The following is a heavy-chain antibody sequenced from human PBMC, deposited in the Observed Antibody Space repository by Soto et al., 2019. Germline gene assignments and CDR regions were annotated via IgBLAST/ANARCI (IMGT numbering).Heavy chain of an antibody. CDR2: IYYSGST. Sequence: SETLSLTCTVSGGSISSGGYYWSWIRQHPGKGLEWIGYIYYSGSTYYNPSLKSRVTISVDTSKNQFSLKLSSVTAADTAVYYCARFGFRFLDYWGQGTLVTVSS. V-gene: IGHV4-31*03. J-gene: IGHJ4*02. CDR3: ARFGFRFLDY. D-gene: IGHD3-10*01. CDR1: GGSISSGGYY.